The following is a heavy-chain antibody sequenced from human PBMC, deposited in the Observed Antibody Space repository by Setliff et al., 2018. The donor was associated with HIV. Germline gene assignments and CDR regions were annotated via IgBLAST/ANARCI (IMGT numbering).Heavy chain of an antibody. CDR1: GYTFTGYY. D-gene: IGHD6-6*01. CDR2: INPNSGGT. J-gene: IGHJ3*02. V-gene: IGHV1-2*02. Sequence: ASVKVSCKASGYTFTGYYMHWVRQAPGQGLEWMGWINPNSGGTNYAQKFQGRVIMTRDTSISTAYMELSRLRSDDTAVYYCAREWVSSSQSSCAFDIWGQGTMVTVSS. CDR3: AREWVSSSQSSCAFDI.